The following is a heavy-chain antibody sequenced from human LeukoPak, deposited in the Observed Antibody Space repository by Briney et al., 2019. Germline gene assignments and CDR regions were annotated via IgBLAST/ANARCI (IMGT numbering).Heavy chain of an antibody. CDR3: ARGSRGARMNV. CDR1: GGSISSSSYY. J-gene: IGHJ6*02. CDR2: IYYSGST. Sequence: SETLSLTCTVSGGSISSSSYYWGWIRQPPGKGLEWIGSIYYSGSTYYNPSLKSRGTVSVDTSKNQFSLKLSSVTAADTAVYYCARGSRGARMNVWGQGTTVTVSS. D-gene: IGHD5-12*01. V-gene: IGHV4-39*07.